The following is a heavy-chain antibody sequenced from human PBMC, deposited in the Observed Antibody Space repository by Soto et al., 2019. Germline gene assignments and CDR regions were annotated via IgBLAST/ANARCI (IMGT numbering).Heavy chain of an antibody. CDR2: IHYRGTT. Sequence: PSETLSLTCTVSCTSISSYYWSWIRQPPGKGLEWIANIHYRGTTNYNPSLASRVTLSVDTSKNQFSLKMTSVTAADRAMYFCARYDSYAIDYWGRGTLVTVSS. V-gene: IGHV4-59*01. CDR1: CTSISSYY. CDR3: ARYDSYAIDY. J-gene: IGHJ4*02. D-gene: IGHD2-8*01.